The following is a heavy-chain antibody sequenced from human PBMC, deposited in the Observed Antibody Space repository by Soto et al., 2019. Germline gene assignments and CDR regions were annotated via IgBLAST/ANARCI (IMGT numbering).Heavy chain of an antibody. CDR1: GFTVSSHA. CDR2: VTADGGT. J-gene: IGHJ3*02. D-gene: IGHD2-15*01. CDR3: APHVSCSGGSCKYDAFSI. Sequence: EVQVLESGGGLVQPGGSLRLSCEGSGFTVSSHAMTWIRQAPGKGPEWVSTVTADGGTYYADSVKGRFAMSRDTSENTLYLQMNSLGAEDTAAYYCAPHVSCSGGSCKYDAFSIRGQGTMVTVSS. V-gene: IGHV3-23*01.